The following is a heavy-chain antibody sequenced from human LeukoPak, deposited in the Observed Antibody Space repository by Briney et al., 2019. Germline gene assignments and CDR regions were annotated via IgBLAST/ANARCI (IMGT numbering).Heavy chain of an antibody. CDR2: MNPNSGNT. CDR1: GYTFTSYD. V-gene: IGHV1-8*01. CDR3: ASSVAGTRWFDP. Sequence: RASVKVSCXASGYTFTSYDINWVRLATGQGLEWMGWMNPNSGNTGYAQKFQGRVTMTRNTSISTAYMELSSLRSEDTAVYSCASSVAGTRWFDPWGQGTLVTVSS. D-gene: IGHD6-19*01. J-gene: IGHJ5*02.